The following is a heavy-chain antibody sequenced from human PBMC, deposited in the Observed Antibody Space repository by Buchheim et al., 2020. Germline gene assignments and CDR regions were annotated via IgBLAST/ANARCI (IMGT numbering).Heavy chain of an antibody. D-gene: IGHD2-2*01. J-gene: IGHJ6*02. V-gene: IGHV1-46*03. CDR1: GYTFTSYY. CDR3: ARDIVVVVPAGAFHYYYYGMDV. CDR2: INPSGGST. Sequence: QVQLVQSGAEVKKPGASVKVSCKASGYTFTSYYMHWVRQAPGQGLEWMGIINPSGGSTSYAQKFQGRVTMTRDTSTSTVYMGLSSLGSEDTAVYYCARDIVVVVPAGAFHYYYYGMDVWAKGP.